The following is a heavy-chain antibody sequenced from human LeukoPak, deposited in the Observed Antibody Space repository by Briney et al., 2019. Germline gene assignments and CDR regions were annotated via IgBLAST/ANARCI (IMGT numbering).Heavy chain of an antibody. CDR2: INPNSGGT. J-gene: IGHJ4*02. V-gene: IGHV1-2*06. D-gene: IGHD5-18*01. Sequence: ASVKVSCKASGYIFTDYYMHWVRQAPGQELGWMGRINPNSGGTNYAQKFQGRVTMTRDTSISTAYMELSRLTSDDTAVYYCARDDSFQFDSWGQGTLVTASS. CDR1: GYIFTDYY. CDR3: ARDDSFQFDS.